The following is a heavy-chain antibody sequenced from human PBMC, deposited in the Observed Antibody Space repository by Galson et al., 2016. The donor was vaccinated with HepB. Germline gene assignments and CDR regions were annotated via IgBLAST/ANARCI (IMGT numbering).Heavy chain of an antibody. V-gene: IGHV3-53*05. J-gene: IGHJ6*02. D-gene: IGHD3-3*01. CDR3: AKDRASPWSDYGKYFYGMDV. CDR2: IFGGGAT. Sequence: LRLSCAASGFTVSDSYMGWVRQAPGKGLIWVSVIFGGGATYYADSAKGRFTISRDNGKNSLYLQMNSLRAEEPALYYCAKDRASPWSDYGKYFYGMDVWGQGTTVTVSS. CDR1: GFTVSDSY.